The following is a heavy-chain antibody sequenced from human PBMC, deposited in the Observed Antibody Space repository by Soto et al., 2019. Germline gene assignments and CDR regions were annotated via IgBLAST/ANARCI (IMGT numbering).Heavy chain of an antibody. CDR1: GGSFSGYY. J-gene: IGHJ6*02. V-gene: IGHV4-34*01. CDR3: ARVIRKSSYYYYGMDV. D-gene: IGHD3-3*01. CDR2: INHSGST. Sequence: SETLSLTCAVYGGSFSGYYWSWIRQPPGKGLEWIGEINHSGSTNYNPSLKSRVTISVDTSKNRFSLKLSSVTAADTAVYYCARVIRKSSYYYYGMDVWGQGTTVTVSS.